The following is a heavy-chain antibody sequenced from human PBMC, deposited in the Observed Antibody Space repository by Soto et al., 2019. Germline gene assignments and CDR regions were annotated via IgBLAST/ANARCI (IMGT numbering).Heavy chain of an antibody. Sequence: QVQLVQSGAEVTKPGASVKVSCKASGYIFTAYSMHWVRQAPGQGLEWMGVVNPSGGSTNYAQKFQGRMNMTRDTSTRTVYMDLSSLTSEDTAVYDCAREENCSDGICYSEYFQRWGQGTLVTVSS. J-gene: IGHJ1*01. CDR1: GYIFTAYS. CDR2: VNPSGGST. CDR3: AREENCSDGICYSEYFQR. D-gene: IGHD2-15*01. V-gene: IGHV1-46*01.